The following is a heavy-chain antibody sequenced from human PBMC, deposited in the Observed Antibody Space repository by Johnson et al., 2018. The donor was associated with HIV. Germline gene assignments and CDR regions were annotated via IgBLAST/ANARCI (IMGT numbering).Heavy chain of an antibody. CDR2: ISSNGGST. CDR1: GFTVSSNY. J-gene: IGHJ3*02. Sequence: EQLVESGGGVVQPGRSLRLSCAASGFTVSSNYMSWVRQAPGKGLEYVSAISSNGGSTYYANSVKGRFTISRDNSKNTLYLQMGSLRAEDMAVYYCARASGEWDAFDIWGQGTVVTVSS. D-gene: IGHD3-10*01. CDR3: ARASGEWDAFDI. V-gene: IGHV3-64*01.